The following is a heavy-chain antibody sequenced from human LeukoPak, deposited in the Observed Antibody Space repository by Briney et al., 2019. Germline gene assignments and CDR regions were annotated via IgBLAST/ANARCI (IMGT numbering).Heavy chain of an antibody. D-gene: IGHD5-18*01. Sequence: SETLSLTCTVSGGSISSYYWSWIRQPPGKGLEWIGYIYYSGSINYNPSLKSRVTISADTSKNQFSLKLTSVTAADTAVYYCARSRGYSYGTTFLDYWGQGTLVTVSS. CDR2: IYYSGSI. CDR3: ARSRGYSYGTTFLDY. J-gene: IGHJ4*02. V-gene: IGHV4-59*08. CDR1: GGSISSYY.